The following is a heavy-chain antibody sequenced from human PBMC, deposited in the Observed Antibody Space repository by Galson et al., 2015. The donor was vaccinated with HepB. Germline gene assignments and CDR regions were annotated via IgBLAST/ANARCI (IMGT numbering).Heavy chain of an antibody. Sequence: SLRLSCAASGFSVTRYAMTWVRQAPGKGLEWVSSITSSGGNSYYTDSVKGRFTVSRDNSKNTLLLQLNSLRAEDTAMYFCAKDGIMVANNPYHFHYWGQGTLVTVPS. CDR1: GFSVTRYA. D-gene: IGHD2-15*01. V-gene: IGHV3-23*01. CDR2: ITSSGGNS. J-gene: IGHJ4*02. CDR3: AKDGIMVANNPYHFHY.